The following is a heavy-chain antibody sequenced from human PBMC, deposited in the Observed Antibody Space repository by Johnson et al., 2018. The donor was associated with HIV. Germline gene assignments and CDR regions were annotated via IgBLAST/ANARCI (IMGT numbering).Heavy chain of an antibody. D-gene: IGHD3-22*01. J-gene: IGHJ3*01. CDR1: GFTFSNYG. V-gene: IGHV3-23*04. Sequence: VQLVESGGGVVQPGGSLRLSCAASGFTFSNYGIHWVRQSPGKGLEWVSAVSGSGTGTYYADSVKGRVTISRDNSKSTLFLQMNSLRAEDTAVYYCAKARRAYDSRGYYYAYDAFDLWGQGTMVTVSS. CDR2: VSGSGTGT. CDR3: AKARRAYDSRGYYYAYDAFDL.